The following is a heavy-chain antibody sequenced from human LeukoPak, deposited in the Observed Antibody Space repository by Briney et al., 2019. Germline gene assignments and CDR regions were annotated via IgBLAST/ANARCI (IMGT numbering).Heavy chain of an antibody. J-gene: IGHJ4*02. CDR1: GFTVSSNY. V-gene: IGHV3-53*01. D-gene: IGHD6-13*01. Sequence: PGGSLRLSCAASGFTVSSNYMSWVRQAPGKGLEWVSVIYSGGSTYYADSVKGRFTISRDNSKNTLYLQMNSLRAEDTAVYYCARLYSSSWDDYWGQGTLVTVSS. CDR3: ARLYSSSWDDY. CDR2: IYSGGST.